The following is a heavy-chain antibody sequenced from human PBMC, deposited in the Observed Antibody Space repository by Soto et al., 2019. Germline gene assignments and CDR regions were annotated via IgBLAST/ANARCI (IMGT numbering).Heavy chain of an antibody. CDR2: IHTGGST. CDR1: GFSVGGNP. V-gene: IGHV3-53*01. CDR3: TRGVNDDS. Sequence: VKLVESGGGLKQPGGSLRLSCAASGFSVGGNPMTWVRQAPGKGLEWVAVIHTGGSTFYADSVKGRFTISRDNSKNTVYLQMNSLSVGDTAIYFCTRGVNDDSWGQGTLVTVSS. J-gene: IGHJ4*02. D-gene: IGHD3-10*01.